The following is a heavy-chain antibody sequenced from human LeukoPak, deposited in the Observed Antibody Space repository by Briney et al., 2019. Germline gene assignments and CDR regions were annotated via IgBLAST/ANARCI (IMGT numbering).Heavy chain of an antibody. Sequence: PSETLSLTCTVSGGSVSSASYYWSWIRRPPGKGLEWIGYIYYSGSTNYNPSLKSRVTISVDTSKNQFSLKLSSVTAADTAVYYCASFAVAVAGTPYYYYGMDVWGQGTTVTVSS. CDR3: ASFAVAVAGTPYYYYGMDV. V-gene: IGHV4-61*01. CDR2: IYYSGST. J-gene: IGHJ6*02. D-gene: IGHD6-19*01. CDR1: GGSVSSASYY.